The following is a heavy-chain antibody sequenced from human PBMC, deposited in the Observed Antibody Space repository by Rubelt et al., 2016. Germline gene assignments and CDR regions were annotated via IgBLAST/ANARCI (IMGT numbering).Heavy chain of an antibody. CDR1: GGSLSSYY. D-gene: IGHD4-11*01. Sequence: QVQLQESGPGLVRPSETLSLTCTVSGGSLSSYYSRWIRQPPGKGLEWIGYIYYSGSTSYNPSLKSRVTISEDTSKNQFSLKVSSVTAADTAVYYCARQDSWYYFDHWGQGTLVTVSS. V-gene: IGHV4-59*08. CDR3: ARQDSWYYFDH. CDR2: IYYSGST. J-gene: IGHJ4*02.